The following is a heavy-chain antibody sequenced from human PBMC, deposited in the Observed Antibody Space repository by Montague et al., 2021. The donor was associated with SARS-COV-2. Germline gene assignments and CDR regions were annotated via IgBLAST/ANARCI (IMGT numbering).Heavy chain of an antibody. CDR3: ARGRPVQGSFRHFDSISSGALDI. J-gene: IGHJ3*02. CDR1: RGSFSNYY. Sequence: SETLSLTCAVSRGSFSNYYWTWIRQSPGKGLEWIGEINQGGAPNYTPSLKSRVTTSLDTSKKQISLKLNSVTVADTAVFFCARGRPVQGSFRHFDSISSGALDIWAQGSLVIVSS. V-gene: IGHV4-34*01. CDR2: INQGGAP. D-gene: IGHD3-9*01.